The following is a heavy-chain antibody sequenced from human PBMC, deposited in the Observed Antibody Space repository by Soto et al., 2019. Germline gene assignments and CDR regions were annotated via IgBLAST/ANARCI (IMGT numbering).Heavy chain of an antibody. Sequence: GDSLQVSCTSSRVAFSKFIVTWVRQAPGLGLEWVGGIIPIFGTANYAQKFQGRVTITADESTSTSYMEVNNLRSEDTAVYYCAKGRESSPMGSYSGMDGWGKGNTVIVYS. CDR2: IIPIFGTA. CDR1: RVAFSKFI. V-gene: IGHV1-69*01. D-gene: IGHD2-2*01. J-gene: IGHJ6*04. CDR3: AKGRESSPMGSYSGMDG.